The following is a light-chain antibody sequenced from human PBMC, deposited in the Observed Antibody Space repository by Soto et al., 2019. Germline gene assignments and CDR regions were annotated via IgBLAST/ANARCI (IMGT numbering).Light chain of an antibody. J-gene: IGKJ1*01. V-gene: IGKV1-39*01. CDR2: GAS. CDR3: QQSYSTPWT. CDR1: QSISNY. Sequence: DIQMTQSPSSLSASVGDGVTITCRASQSISNYFNWYQQKPGKVPKLLIYGASSLQSGVPSRFRGSGSGTDFTLTISSLQPEDFATYYCQQSYSTPWTFGQGTKVDIK.